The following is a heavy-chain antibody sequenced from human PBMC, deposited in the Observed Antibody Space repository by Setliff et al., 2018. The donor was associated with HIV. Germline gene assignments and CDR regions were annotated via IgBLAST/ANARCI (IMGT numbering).Heavy chain of an antibody. CDR2: INHSGST. V-gene: IGHV4-34*01. Sequence: SETLSLTCAVYGGSFSGYYWSWIRQPPGKGLEWIGEINHSGSTNYNPSLKRRFTISVDTSKNQFSLKLSSGTAADTAVYYCARRDRVSQPWGQGTLVTVSS. CDR1: GGSFSGYY. CDR3: ARRDRVSQP. D-gene: IGHD6-13*01. J-gene: IGHJ4*02.